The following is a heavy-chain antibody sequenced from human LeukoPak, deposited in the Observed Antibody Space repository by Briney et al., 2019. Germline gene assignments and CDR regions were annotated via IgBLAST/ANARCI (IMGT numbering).Heavy chain of an antibody. CDR2: ISSSSSYI. CDR3: ARTGYYGSGSYYTNWFDP. V-gene: IGHV3-21*01. Sequence: PGGSLRLSCAASGFTFSSYGMSWVRQSPGKGLEWVSSISSSSSYIYYADSVKGRFTISRDNAKNSLYLQMNSLRAEDTAVYYCARTGYYGSGSYYTNWFDPWGQGTLVTVSS. D-gene: IGHD3-10*01. J-gene: IGHJ5*02. CDR1: GFTFSSYG.